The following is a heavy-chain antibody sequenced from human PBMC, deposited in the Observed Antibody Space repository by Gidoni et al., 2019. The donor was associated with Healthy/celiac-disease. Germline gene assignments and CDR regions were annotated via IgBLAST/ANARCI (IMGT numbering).Heavy chain of an antibody. CDR3: AKEGRVESSGWSPYWGTNSAAFFDY. CDR2: ISWDGGST. D-gene: IGHD6-19*01. CDR1: GFTFDDYT. V-gene: IGHV3-43*01. J-gene: IGHJ4*02. Sequence: EVQLVESGGVVVQPGGSLRLSCAASGFTFDDYTMHWVRQAPGKGLEWVSLISWDGGSTYYADSVKGRFTISRDNSKNSLYLQMNSLRTEDTALYYCAKEGRVESSGWSPYWGTNSAAFFDYWGQGTLVTVSS.